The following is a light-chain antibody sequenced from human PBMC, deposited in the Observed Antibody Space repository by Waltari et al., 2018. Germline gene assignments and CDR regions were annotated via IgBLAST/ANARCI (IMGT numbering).Light chain of an antibody. Sequence: SYELTQPSSVSVSPGQTARITCPGDVLAKKYVRWFQQKPGQAPVLVSYKDSERPSGIPDRISGSTSGTTVTLTISGAQVEDEADYYCYCAADSNVRVFGGGTRLTVL. CDR1: VLAKKY. V-gene: IGLV3-27*01. CDR2: KDS. CDR3: YCAADSNVRV. J-gene: IGLJ2*01.